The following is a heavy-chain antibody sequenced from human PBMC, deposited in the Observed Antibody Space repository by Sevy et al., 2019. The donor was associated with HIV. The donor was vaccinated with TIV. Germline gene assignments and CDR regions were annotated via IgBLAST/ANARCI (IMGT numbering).Heavy chain of an antibody. V-gene: IGHV3-72*01. D-gene: IGHD1-1*01. CDR1: GFTFSDHY. CDR3: ATAIASTTGYDAFDI. CDR2: TRNKANSYTT. Sequence: GGSLRLSCAASGFTFSDHYMDWVRQAPGKGLEWVGRTRNKANSYTTEYAASVKGRFTISRDASKNSLYLQMNSLKTEDTAVYYCATAIASTTGYDAFDIWGQGTMVTVSS. J-gene: IGHJ3*02.